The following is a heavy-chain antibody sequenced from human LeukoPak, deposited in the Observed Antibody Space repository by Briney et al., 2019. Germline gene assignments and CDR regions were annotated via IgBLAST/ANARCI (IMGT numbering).Heavy chain of an antibody. CDR2: IYYSGST. D-gene: IGHD2-2*01. CDR1: GGSISSSSYY. V-gene: IGHV4-39*07. CDR3: ARLVVSAATPAKTVEY. J-gene: IGHJ4*02. Sequence: PETLSLTCTVSGGSISSSSYYWGWIRQPPGKGLEWIGSIYYSGSTYYNPSLKSRVTISVDTSKNQFSLKLSSVTAADTAVYYCARLVVSAATPAKTVEYWGQGTLVTVSS.